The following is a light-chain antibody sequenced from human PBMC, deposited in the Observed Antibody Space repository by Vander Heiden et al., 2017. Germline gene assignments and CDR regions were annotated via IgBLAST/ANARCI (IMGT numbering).Light chain of an antibody. J-gene: IGLJ2*01. V-gene: IGLV1-44*01. CDR1: RPNIGINT. Sequence: QSVVTQPPSVSGTPGQRVTISCSGSRPNIGINTVNWYQQLPGTAPKLLIYSNNQRPSGVPDRYSGSKSGTAASLAITGPQAEDEADYYCAAWDDSLNRVVFGGGTKLTVL. CDR2: SNN. CDR3: AAWDDSLNRVV.